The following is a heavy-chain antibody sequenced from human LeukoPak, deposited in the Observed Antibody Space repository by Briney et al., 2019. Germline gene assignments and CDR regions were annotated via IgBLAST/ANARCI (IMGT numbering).Heavy chain of an antibody. Sequence: PGGSLRLSCAASGFTFSSYEMNWVRQAPGKGLEWVSYISSSGSTIYYADSVKGRFTISRDNAENSLYLQMNSLRVEDTAVYYCARDKEFSSGWYFDNWGQGTLVTVSS. D-gene: IGHD6-19*01. V-gene: IGHV3-48*03. CDR1: GFTFSSYE. CDR2: ISSSGSTI. J-gene: IGHJ4*02. CDR3: ARDKEFSSGWYFDN.